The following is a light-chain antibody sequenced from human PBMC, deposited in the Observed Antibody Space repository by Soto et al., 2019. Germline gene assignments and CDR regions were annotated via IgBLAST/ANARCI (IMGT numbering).Light chain of an antibody. J-gene: IGKJ2*01. CDR2: KAS. V-gene: IGKV1-5*03. CDR1: QSISSW. Sequence: DIQMTQSPSTLSASVGDRVTITCRASQSISSWLAWYQQKPGKAPKVLIYKASILQSGVPSRLRGSGSGTAFTLTISSLQPDDVATYYCQQYHTYYSFGQGTKLEIK. CDR3: QQYHTYYS.